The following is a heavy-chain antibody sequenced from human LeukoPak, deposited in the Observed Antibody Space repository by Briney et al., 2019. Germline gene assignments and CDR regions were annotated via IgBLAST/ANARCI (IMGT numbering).Heavy chain of an antibody. CDR2: ISGSSVTT. V-gene: IGHV3-23*01. CDR3: ARRSDSYSIDY. Sequence: GGSLRLSCAASGFTFRSYVMSWVRQAPGKGLEWVSTISGSSVTTYYADSVKGRFTISRVNANSTLYLQMNSLRAEDTAVYYCARRSDSYSIDYWGQGILVTVSS. J-gene: IGHJ4*02. D-gene: IGHD2-21*02. CDR1: GFTFRSYV.